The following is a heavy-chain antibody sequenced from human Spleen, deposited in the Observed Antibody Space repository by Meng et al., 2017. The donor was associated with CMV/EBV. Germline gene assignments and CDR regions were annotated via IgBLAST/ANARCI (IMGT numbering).Heavy chain of an antibody. V-gene: IGHV3-53*01. Sequence: LSLTCAASGFTVSSNYMSWVRQAPGKGLEWVSVIYSGGSTYYADSVKGRFTVSRDNSKNTLYLQMNSLRAEDTAVYYCAKAFSASWYREYYDDWGQGTLVTVSS. CDR2: IYSGGST. CDR3: AKAFSASWYREYYDD. D-gene: IGHD6-13*01. J-gene: IGHJ4*02. CDR1: GFTVSSNY.